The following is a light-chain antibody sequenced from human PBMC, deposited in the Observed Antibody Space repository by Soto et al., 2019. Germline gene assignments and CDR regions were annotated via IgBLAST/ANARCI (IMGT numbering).Light chain of an antibody. CDR1: SSDVGSSNY. CDR2: EVS. J-gene: IGLJ1*01. CDR3: SSHAGGNHRV. Sequence: QSVLTQPPSASGSPGQSVTISCTGTSSDVGSSNYVSWYQQHPGKAPKPMIYEVSKRPSGVPDRFSGSKSGNTASLTVSGLQAEDEADYYCSSHAGGNHRVFGTGTKVTVL. V-gene: IGLV2-8*01.